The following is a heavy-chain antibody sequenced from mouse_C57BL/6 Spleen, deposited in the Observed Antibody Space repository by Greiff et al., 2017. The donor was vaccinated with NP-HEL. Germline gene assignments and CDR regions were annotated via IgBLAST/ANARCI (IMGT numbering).Heavy chain of an antibody. D-gene: IGHD2-5*01. Sequence: EVKLQESGGGLVQPKGSLKLSCAASGFSFNTYAMNWVRQAPGKGLEWVARIRSKSNNYATYYADSVKDRFTISRDDSESMLYLQMNNLKTEDTAMYYCVRHGDSNYGFAYWGQGTLVTVSA. CDR3: VRHGDSNYGFAY. CDR1: GFSFNTYA. V-gene: IGHV10-1*01. J-gene: IGHJ3*01. CDR2: IRSKSNNYAT.